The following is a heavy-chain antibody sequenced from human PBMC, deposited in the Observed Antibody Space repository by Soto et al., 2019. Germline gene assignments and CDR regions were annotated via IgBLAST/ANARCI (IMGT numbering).Heavy chain of an antibody. Sequence: ASETLSLTCAVSGYSISSGYYWGWIRQPPGKGLEWIGSIYHSGSTYYNPSLKSRVTISVDTSKNQFSLKLSSVTAADTAVYYCASQGYSSSWAYWGQGTLVTFSS. CDR3: ASQGYSSSWAY. CDR2: IYHSGST. V-gene: IGHV4-38-2*01. D-gene: IGHD6-6*01. J-gene: IGHJ4*02. CDR1: GYSISSGYY.